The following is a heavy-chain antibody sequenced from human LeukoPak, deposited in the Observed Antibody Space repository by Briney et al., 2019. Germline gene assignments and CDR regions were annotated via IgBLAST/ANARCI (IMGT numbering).Heavy chain of an antibody. J-gene: IGHJ3*02. Sequence: QPGGSLRLSCAASGFTFSSYNMNWVRQAPGKGLEWVANIKQDGSEMFYVDSVKGRFTISRDNAKNSLYLQMNSLRVDDTAVYYCARPLEWDLGVDAFDTXGXGTMVTVSS. CDR3: ARPLEWDLGVDAFDT. CDR2: IKQDGSEM. D-gene: IGHD1-26*01. V-gene: IGHV3-7*01. CDR1: GFTFSSYN.